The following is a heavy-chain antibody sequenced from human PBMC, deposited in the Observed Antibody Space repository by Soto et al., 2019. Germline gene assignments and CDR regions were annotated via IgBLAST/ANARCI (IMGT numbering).Heavy chain of an antibody. CDR1: GGTFSSYA. CDR3: ARPLAVAGLYYYYYGMDV. Sequence: QVQLVQSGAEVKKPGSSVKASCKASGGTFSSYAISWVRQAPGQGLEWMGGIIPIFGTANYAQKFQGRVTITADESTSTAYMELSSLRSEDTAVYYCARPLAVAGLYYYYYGMDVWGQGTTVTVSS. CDR2: IIPIFGTA. J-gene: IGHJ6*02. D-gene: IGHD6-19*01. V-gene: IGHV1-69*01.